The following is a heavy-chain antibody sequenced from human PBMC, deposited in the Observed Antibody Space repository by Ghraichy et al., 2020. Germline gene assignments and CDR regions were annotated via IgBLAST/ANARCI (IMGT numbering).Heavy chain of an antibody. CDR3: ARAVDVLN. CDR1: GFSFSHHW. V-gene: IGHV3-7*01. D-gene: IGHD3-10*02. CDR2: MNQDGSEK. Sequence: LSLTCAASGFSFSHHWMTWVRQAPGKGLEWVANMNQDGSEKYYLGSVKGRFTISRDNAKNSLYLQMNNLRAADTAIYFCARAVDVLNWGRGTLVTVSS. J-gene: IGHJ4*02.